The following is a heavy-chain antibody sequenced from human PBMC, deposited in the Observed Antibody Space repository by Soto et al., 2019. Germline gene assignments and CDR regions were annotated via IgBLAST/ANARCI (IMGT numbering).Heavy chain of an antibody. J-gene: IGHJ4*02. CDR3: ARVRIGGGPVDY. Sequence: QVQLVQSGAEVKKPGASVKVSCKASGYTFTSYGISWVRQAPGQGLEWMGWIIAYNGNTNYAQTRQARDTMTTDTSTSTAYMELKSLRSDDTAVYYCARVRIGGGPVDYWGQGSLVTVSS. CDR2: IIAYNGNT. D-gene: IGHD2-15*01. V-gene: IGHV1-18*01. CDR1: GYTFTSYG.